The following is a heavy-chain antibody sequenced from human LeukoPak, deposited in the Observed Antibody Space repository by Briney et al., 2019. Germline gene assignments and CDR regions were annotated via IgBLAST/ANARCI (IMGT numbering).Heavy chain of an antibody. CDR3: ARRGGMAKFFDY. CDR1: GGSISSSSYY. J-gene: IGHJ4*02. V-gene: IGHV4-39*01. CDR2: IYYSGST. Sequence: LETLSLTCTVSGGSISSSSYYWGWIRQPPGKGLEWIGSIYYSGSTYYNPSLKSRVTISVDTSKNQFSLKLSSVTAADTAVYYCARRGGMAKFFDYWGQGTLVTVSS. D-gene: IGHD5-24*01.